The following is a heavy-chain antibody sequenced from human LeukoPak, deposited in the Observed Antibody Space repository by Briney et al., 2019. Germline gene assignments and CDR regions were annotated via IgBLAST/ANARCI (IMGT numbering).Heavy chain of an antibody. CDR2: IYPGDSET. CDR1: GYRFTNYR. CDR3: ARLDEDFYYDGSGFYF. D-gene: IGHD3-22*01. V-gene: IGHV5-51*01. Sequence: GESLKISCRGSGYRFTNYRIAWVRQMPGKGLEWMGIIYPGDSETTYSPSFQGQVTIPVDKSINTAYLQWSSLRTSDTAMYYCARLDEDFYYDGSGFYFWGQGTLVTVSS. J-gene: IGHJ1*01.